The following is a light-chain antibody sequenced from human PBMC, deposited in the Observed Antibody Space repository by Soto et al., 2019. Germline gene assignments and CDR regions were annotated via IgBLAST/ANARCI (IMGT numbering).Light chain of an antibody. CDR1: SSDVGGYNF. Sequence: QSALTQPPSASGSPGQSVTISCTGTSSDVGGYNFVSWYQQHPGKAPTLIIYEVTKRPSGVPDRFSGSKSGNTASLTVSGLQAEDEADYYCSSYSSSATNYVFGSGTKVTVL. CDR2: EVT. CDR3: SSYSSSATNYV. V-gene: IGLV2-8*01. J-gene: IGLJ1*01.